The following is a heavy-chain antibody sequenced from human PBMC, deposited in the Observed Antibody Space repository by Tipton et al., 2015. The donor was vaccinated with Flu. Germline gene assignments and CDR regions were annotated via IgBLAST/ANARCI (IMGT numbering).Heavy chain of an antibody. Sequence: SLRLSCAASGFTFSNYAMTWVRQAPGKGLEWVSTISESAYTYYVDSLKGRFTISRDNSKNTLYLQMNSLRAEDTAVYYCAKDAWSQGAVHPFFDYWGQGTLVTVSS. CDR3: AKDAWSQGAVHPFFDY. D-gene: IGHD2-8*01. CDR1: GFTFSNYA. V-gene: IGHV3-23*01. CDR2: ISESAYT. J-gene: IGHJ4*02.